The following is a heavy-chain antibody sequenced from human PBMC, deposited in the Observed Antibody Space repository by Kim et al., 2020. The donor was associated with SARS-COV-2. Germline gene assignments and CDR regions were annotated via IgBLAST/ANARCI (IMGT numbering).Heavy chain of an antibody. Sequence: ASVKVSCKASGYILSDFAIHWVRQAPGQGLEWMAWINTGNGDTKSSQKFQGRVTITRDTLTSTVYMELSSLTAEDTAVYYCARGSMATYDYWGQGTLVPVS. D-gene: IGHD3-10*01. CDR3: ARGSMATYDY. CDR2: INTGNGDT. V-gene: IGHV1-3*04. J-gene: IGHJ4*02. CDR1: GYILSDFA.